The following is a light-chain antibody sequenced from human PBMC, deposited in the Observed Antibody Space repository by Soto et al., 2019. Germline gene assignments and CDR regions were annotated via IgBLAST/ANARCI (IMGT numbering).Light chain of an antibody. CDR2: WAS. J-gene: IGKJ3*01. V-gene: IGKV4-1*01. Sequence: DIVMTQSPDSLAVSLGERATINCKSSQSVLYSSNNKNYLAWYQQKPGQPPKLLIYWASTRESGVPDRFSGSGSGTDFTPTISSLQSADVAVYYCHQYYSTPFTFGPGTKVDIK. CDR3: HQYYSTPFT. CDR1: QSVLYSSNNKNY.